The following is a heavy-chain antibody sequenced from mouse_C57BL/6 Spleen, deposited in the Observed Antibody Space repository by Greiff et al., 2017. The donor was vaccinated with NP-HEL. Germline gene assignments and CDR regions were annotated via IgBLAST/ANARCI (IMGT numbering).Heavy chain of an antibody. V-gene: IGHV5-4*01. CDR2: ISDGGSYT. J-gene: IGHJ4*01. CDR3: ARDQIITTGDY. CDR1: GFTFSSYA. Sequence: EVKLMESGGGLVKPGGSLKLSCAASGFTFSSYAMSWVRQTPEKRLEWVATISDGGSYTYYPDNVKGRFTISRDIAKNNLYLQMSHLKSEDTAMYYCARDQIITTGDYWGQGTSVTVSS. D-gene: IGHD1-2*01.